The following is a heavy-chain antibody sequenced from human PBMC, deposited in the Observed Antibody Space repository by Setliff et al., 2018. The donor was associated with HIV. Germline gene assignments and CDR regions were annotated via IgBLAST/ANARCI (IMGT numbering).Heavy chain of an antibody. CDR1: GETFNDFY. V-gene: IGHV4-34*01. J-gene: IGHJ4*02. D-gene: IGHD3-10*01. Sequence: PSETLSLTCAVYGETFNDFYWSWIRQAPGKGLEWIGEIKPSEGTNNNPSLKSRVTMSVDTSKKQFSLKLTSVTAADTGVYYCARGGGITWKSYSFDYWGQGTRVTVSS. CDR3: ARGGGITWKSYSFDY. CDR2: IKPSEGT.